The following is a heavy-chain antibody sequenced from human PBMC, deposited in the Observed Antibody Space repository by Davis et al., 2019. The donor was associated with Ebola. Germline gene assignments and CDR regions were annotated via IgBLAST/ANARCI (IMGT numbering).Heavy chain of an antibody. CDR2: ISSSSSYI. CDR1: GFTFSSYS. CDR3: ARGLLPSFRGWYYFDY. D-gene: IGHD6-19*01. V-gene: IGHV3-21*01. Sequence: ETLSLTCAASGFTFSSYSMNWVRQAPGKGLEWVSSISSSSSYIYYADSVKGRFTISRDNAKNSLYLQMNSLRAEDTAVYYCARGLLPSFRGWYYFDYWGQGTLVTVSS. J-gene: IGHJ4*02.